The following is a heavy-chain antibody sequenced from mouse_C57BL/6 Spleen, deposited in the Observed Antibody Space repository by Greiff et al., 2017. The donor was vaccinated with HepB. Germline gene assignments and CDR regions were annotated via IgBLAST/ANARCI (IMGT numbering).Heavy chain of an antibody. CDR2: INPNNGGT. CDR1: GYTFTDYN. Sequence: VQLKESGPELVKPGASVKMSCKASGYTFTDYNMHWVKQSHGKSLEWIGYINPNNGGTSYNQKFKGKATLTVNKSSSTAYMELRSLTSEDSAVYYCARQGRTYGSSYWYFDVWGTGTTVTVSS. D-gene: IGHD1-1*01. J-gene: IGHJ1*03. V-gene: IGHV1-22*01. CDR3: ARQGRTYGSSYWYFDV.